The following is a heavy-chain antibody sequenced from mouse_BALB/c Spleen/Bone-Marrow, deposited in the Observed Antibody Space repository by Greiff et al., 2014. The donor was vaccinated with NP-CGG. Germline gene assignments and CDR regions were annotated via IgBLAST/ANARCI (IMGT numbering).Heavy chain of an antibody. V-gene: IGHV1S22*01. Sequence: LKQSGSELVRPGASVKLSCKASGYTFTTYWTHWVKQRHGQGLEWIGNIYPGSGNTNYGEKFKTKGTLTVDASSSTAYMHLSSLTSEDSAVYYCTRWNGHYEGFAYWGQGTLVTVSA. CDR2: IYPGSGNT. CDR1: GYTFTTYW. J-gene: IGHJ3*01. D-gene: IGHD2-1*01. CDR3: TRWNGHYEGFAY.